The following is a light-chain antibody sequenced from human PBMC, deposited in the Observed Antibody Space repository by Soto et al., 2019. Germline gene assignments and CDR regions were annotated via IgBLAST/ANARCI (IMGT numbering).Light chain of an antibody. Sequence: DVVMTQPPLSLSVAPGQPASISCKSSQSLLHITGETFLFWYLQKPGQSPQLLIYEVSTRVSGVPDRFSGSGSGTDFTLEISRVETDDVGIYYCMQSTQPPPTFGQGTRLEIK. CDR2: EVS. V-gene: IGKV2D-29*02. CDR1: QSLLHITGETF. CDR3: MQSTQPPPT. J-gene: IGKJ5*01.